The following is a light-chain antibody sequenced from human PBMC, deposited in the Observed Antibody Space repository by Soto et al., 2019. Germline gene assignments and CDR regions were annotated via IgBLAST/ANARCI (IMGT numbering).Light chain of an antibody. CDR2: SAS. Sequence: DIQVTQSPSSLSASVGDRVTITCRASLGISNYLAWYQQTPGKAPKVLIYSASTLQPGVPSRFSGSGSVTDFTLTISSLQPEDVATYYCLYCNSVSPTFGPGTKVEIK. V-gene: IGKV1-27*01. CDR3: LYCNSVSPT. CDR1: LGISNY. J-gene: IGKJ1*01.